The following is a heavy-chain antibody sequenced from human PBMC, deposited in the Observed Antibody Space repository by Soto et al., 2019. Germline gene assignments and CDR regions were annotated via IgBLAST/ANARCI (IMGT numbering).Heavy chain of an antibody. CDR3: TLGSWSAETFDI. CDR1: EGTFSTYT. D-gene: IGHD6-13*01. V-gene: IGHV1-69*02. J-gene: IGHJ3*02. Sequence: QVQLVQSGAEVKKPGSSVKVSCKASEGTFSTYTIICVRQAPGQGLEWMGRILPMLDITNSAQRFQGRVTITAHTPTSTAYLELSSLTSEDTAVYYCTLGSWSAETFDIWGRGTMVTVSS. CDR2: ILPMLDIT.